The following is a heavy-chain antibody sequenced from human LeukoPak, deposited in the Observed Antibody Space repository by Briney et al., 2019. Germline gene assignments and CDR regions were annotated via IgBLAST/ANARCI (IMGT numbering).Heavy chain of an antibody. CDR2: IYYSGST. D-gene: IGHD3-10*01. J-gene: IGHJ4*02. Sequence: SETLSLTCTVSGGSISSSSYYWGWIRQPPGKGLEWFGSIYYSGSTYSNRSLKSRVTISVDTSKYQFSLKLSSVTAADTAVYYCARGRLLWFGELYNFDCWGQGTLVTVSS. V-gene: IGHV4-39*01. CDR3: ARGRLLWFGELYNFDC. CDR1: GGSISSSSYY.